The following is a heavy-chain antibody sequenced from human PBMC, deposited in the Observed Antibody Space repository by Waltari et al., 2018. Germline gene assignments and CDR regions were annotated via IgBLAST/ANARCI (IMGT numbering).Heavy chain of an antibody. CDR3: ARVAYSSSWSIDY. J-gene: IGHJ4*02. Sequence: EVQLVESGGGLVQPGGSLRLSCAASGFTFSSYEMNWVRQAPGKGREWVSYISSSGSTIYYADSVKGRFTISRDNAKNSLYLQMNSLRAEDTAVYYCARVAYSSSWSIDYWGQGTLVTVSS. D-gene: IGHD6-13*01. V-gene: IGHV3-48*03. CDR1: GFTFSSYE. CDR2: ISSSGSTI.